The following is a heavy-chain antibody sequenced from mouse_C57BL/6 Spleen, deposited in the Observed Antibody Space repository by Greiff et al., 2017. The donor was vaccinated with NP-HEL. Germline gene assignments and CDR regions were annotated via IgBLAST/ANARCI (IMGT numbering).Heavy chain of an antibody. Sequence: VQVVESGAELVRPGASVKMSCKASGYTFTSYGIRWVKQRTGQGLEWIGEIDPRSGYTYYNEKFKGKATLTADHSSSTAYMELRSLTSEDSAVYFCARGFSGDWYFDFWGTGTTVTVSS. CDR2: IDPRSGYT. CDR3: ARGFSGDWYFDF. J-gene: IGHJ1*03. CDR1: GYTFTSYG. V-gene: IGHV1-81*01.